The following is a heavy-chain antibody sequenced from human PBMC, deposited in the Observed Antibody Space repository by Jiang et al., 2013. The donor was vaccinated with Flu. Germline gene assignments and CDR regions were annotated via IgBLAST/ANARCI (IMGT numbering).Heavy chain of an antibody. Sequence: PGLVKPSGTLSLTCAVSGGSISSSNWWSWVRQPPGKGLEWIGEIYHSGSTNYNPSLKSRVTISVDKSKNQFSLKLSSVTAADTAVYYCARVCTSCYAGPNFDYWGQGTLVTVSS. CDR2: IYHSGST. CDR3: ARVCTSCYAGPNFDY. V-gene: IGHV4-4*02. CDR1: GGSISSSNW. J-gene: IGHJ4*02. D-gene: IGHD2-2*01.